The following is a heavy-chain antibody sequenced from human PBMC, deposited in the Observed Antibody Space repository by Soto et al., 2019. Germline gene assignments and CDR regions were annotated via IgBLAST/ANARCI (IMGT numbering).Heavy chain of an antibody. CDR2: ISYDGNNK. D-gene: IGHD2-21*02. Sequence: QVQLVESGGGVVQPGRSLRLSCAASEFIFSTYDMHWVRQAPGKGLEWVASISYDGNNKYYGDSVKGRFTISRDNSKNTVSLQMNSLGPEDTAVYYCAKSRVVVTASRFDYWGRGTLVTVSS. CDR1: EFIFSTYD. J-gene: IGHJ4*02. V-gene: IGHV3-30*18. CDR3: AKSRVVVTASRFDY.